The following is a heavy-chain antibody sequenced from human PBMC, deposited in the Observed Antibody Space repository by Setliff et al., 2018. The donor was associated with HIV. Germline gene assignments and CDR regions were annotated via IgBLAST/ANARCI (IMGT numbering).Heavy chain of an antibody. CDR2: IYPGDSDT. D-gene: IGHD3-3*01. J-gene: IGHJ5*01. Sequence: GESLKISCKNSGYRFTNYWIGWVRQMPGKGLEWIGVIYPGDSDTRYSTSFQGQVSMSADKSINTAYLQWNSLKASDTAMYYCARQPTATSGYNNWFDSWGQGTLVTVSS. CDR3: ARQPTATSGYNNWFDS. CDR1: GYRFTNYW. V-gene: IGHV5-51*01.